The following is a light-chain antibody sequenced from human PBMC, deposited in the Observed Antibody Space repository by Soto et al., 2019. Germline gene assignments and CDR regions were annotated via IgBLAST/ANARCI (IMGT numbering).Light chain of an antibody. Sequence: LILTQSPGTLSLSPGERATLSCRASESVRNNSLAWYQQHPGQAPRLLIFGASSRATGIPDRFTGTGSWADFSLTISRLEPDDSAVYFCHHDGYGEATFGQGTKLEIK. CDR3: HHDGYGEAT. CDR1: ESVRNNS. J-gene: IGKJ2*01. V-gene: IGKV3-20*01. CDR2: GAS.